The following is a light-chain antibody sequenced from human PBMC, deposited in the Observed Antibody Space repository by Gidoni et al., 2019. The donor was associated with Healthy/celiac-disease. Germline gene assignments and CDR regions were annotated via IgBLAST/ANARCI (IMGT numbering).Light chain of an antibody. CDR2: DAS. Sequence: EIVWTQSPATLSLSPRERATLSCRASQSVSSYLAWYQQKPGQAPRLLIYDASNRATGIPVRFSGSGSGTDFTLTISSLEPEDFAVYYWQQRSNWPHFGGGTKVEIK. CDR1: QSVSSY. CDR3: QQRSNWPH. J-gene: IGKJ4*01. V-gene: IGKV3-11*01.